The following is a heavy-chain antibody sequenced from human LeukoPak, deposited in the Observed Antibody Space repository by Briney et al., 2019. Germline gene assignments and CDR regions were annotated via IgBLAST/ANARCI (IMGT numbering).Heavy chain of an antibody. V-gene: IGHV4-39*01. CDR2: IHYSGST. CDR1: GGSISSSSYY. J-gene: IGHJ6*02. CDR3: ARRRGSYYSDGMDV. D-gene: IGHD1-26*01. Sequence: SETLSLTCTVSGGSISSSSYYWGWIRQPPGKGLEWIGSIHYSGSTYYNPSLKSRVTISVDTSKSQFSLKLSSVTPADTAVYYCARRRGSYYSDGMDVWGQGTTVTVSS.